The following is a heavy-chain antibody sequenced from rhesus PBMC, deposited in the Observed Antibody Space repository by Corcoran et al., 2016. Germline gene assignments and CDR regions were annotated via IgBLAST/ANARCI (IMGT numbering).Heavy chain of an antibody. CDR3: ARHFCSGTYCYGWYFDI. J-gene: IGHJ2*01. D-gene: IGHD2-27*01. CDR2: ISGSGGSP. Sequence: QLQLQESGPGLVKPSETLSLTCAVSGGSISSNYWSWIRQPPGKGLEWIGRISGSGGSPDYTPSLKSRVTISPDPAKNHFSLKLGSGTAADTAVYYCARHFCSGTYCYGWYFDIWGPGTPITISS. CDR1: GGSISSNY. V-gene: IGHV4-173*01.